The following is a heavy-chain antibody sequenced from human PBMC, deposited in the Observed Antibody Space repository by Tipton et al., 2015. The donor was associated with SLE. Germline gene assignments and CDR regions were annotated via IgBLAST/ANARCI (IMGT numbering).Heavy chain of an antibody. D-gene: IGHD3-16*02. CDR3: AQAHLWGSYRYASDI. Sequence: TLSLTCAVYGGSFSDYYWSWIRQPPGKGLEWIGEIIHSGSTNYNPSLKSRVTISVDTSKNRFSLKLSSVTAADTAVYYCAQAHLWGSYRYASDIWGQGTMVTVSS. CDR2: IIHSGST. V-gene: IGHV4-34*12. J-gene: IGHJ3*02. CDR1: GGSFSDYY.